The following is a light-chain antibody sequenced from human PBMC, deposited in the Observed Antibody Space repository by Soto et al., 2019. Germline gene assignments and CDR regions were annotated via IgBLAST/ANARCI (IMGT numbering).Light chain of an antibody. CDR2: GAS. Sequence: EIVMTQSPATLSVSPGERATLSCRASQNVNSNLAWYQQKPGQAPRLLIYGASTRDTGVPARFSGSGSGTEFTLTISSLPPEDFAIYYCQHLNNWPSYTFGQGNKLEIK. J-gene: IGKJ2*01. V-gene: IGKV3-15*01. CDR3: QHLNNWPSYT. CDR1: QNVNSN.